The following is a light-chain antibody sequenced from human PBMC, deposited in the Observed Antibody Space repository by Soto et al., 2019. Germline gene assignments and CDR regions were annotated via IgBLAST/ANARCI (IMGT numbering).Light chain of an antibody. CDR1: QTISSD. CDR2: DAS. V-gene: IGKV3-15*01. J-gene: IGKJ2*01. Sequence: EIVMTQSPATLSLSPGERATLSCRASQTISSDLAWYQQKPGQAPRLLIYDASTRATGIPARFSGSGSGTEFTLTISSLQSEDFAVYYCQQYNKWPPSYTFGQGTKLEIK. CDR3: QQYNKWPPSYT.